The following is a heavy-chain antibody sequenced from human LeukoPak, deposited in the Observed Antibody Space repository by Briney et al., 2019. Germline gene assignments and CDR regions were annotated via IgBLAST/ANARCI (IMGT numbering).Heavy chain of an antibody. CDR1: GDSISSSNCY. J-gene: IGHJ4*02. CDR3: ARQTGSGLFSLP. D-gene: IGHD3-10*01. Sequence: PSETLSLTCTVSGDSISSSNCYWGWIRQPPGKGLEWIGSIYFSGGTYYNASLKSRVTISVDTSKNQFALKLSSVTAADTAVYYCARQTGSGLFSLPGGQGTLVTVSS. CDR2: IYFSGGT. V-gene: IGHV4-39*01.